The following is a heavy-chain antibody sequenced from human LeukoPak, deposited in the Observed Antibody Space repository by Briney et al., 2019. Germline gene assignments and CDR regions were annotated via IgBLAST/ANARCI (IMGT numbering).Heavy chain of an antibody. D-gene: IGHD3-3*01. CDR1: GFTFSDYY. CDR3: ARDSRFTYYDFWSGYLNWFDP. CDR2: ISSSGSTI. V-gene: IGHV3-11*04. Sequence: GGSLRLSCAASGFTFSDYYMSSIRQAPGKGLEWVSYISSSGSTIYYADSVKGRFTISRDNAKNSLYLQMNSLRAEDTAVYYCARDSRFTYYDFWSGYLNWFDPWGQGTLVTVSS. J-gene: IGHJ5*02.